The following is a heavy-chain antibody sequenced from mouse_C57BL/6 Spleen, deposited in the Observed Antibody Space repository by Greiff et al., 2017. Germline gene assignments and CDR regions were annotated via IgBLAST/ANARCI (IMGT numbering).Heavy chain of an antibody. Sequence: EVMLVESGGGLVKPGGSLKLSCAASGFTFSSYAMSWVRQTPEKRLEWVATISEGGSYTNYPDNVKGRFTISRDNAKNNLYLQMSHLKSEDTAMYYCARDNYYGSSPFDYWGQGTTLTVSS. J-gene: IGHJ2*01. V-gene: IGHV5-4*01. CDR3: ARDNYYGSSPFDY. CDR2: ISEGGSYT. CDR1: GFTFSSYA. D-gene: IGHD1-1*01.